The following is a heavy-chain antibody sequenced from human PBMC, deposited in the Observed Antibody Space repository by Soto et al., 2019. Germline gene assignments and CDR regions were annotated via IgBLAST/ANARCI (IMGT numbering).Heavy chain of an antibody. CDR2: ISGSEDRT. D-gene: IGHD3-10*01. V-gene: IGHV3-23*01. J-gene: IGHJ4*02. CDR1: GFSLRDHA. CDR3: GRTYTGG. Sequence: LRLSCAASGFSLRDHALSWVRQAAGGGLEWVSGISGSEDRTNYADFVRGRFIISKDRAKNTLYLDMSGLRVDDTAVYFCGRTYTGGWGQGTLVTVSS.